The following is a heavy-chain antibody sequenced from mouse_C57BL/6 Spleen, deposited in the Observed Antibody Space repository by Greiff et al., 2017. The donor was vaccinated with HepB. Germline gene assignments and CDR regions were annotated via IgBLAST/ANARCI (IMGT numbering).Heavy chain of an antibody. CDR2: IYPGDGDT. CDR3: ARHRGYFDV. Sequence: QVQLQQSGPELVKPGASVKISCKASGYAFSSSWMNWVKQRPGKGLEWIGRIYPGDGDTNYNGKFKGKATLTADKSSSTAYMQLSSLTSEDSAVYFCARHRGYFDVWGTGTTVTVSS. J-gene: IGHJ1*03. CDR1: GYAFSSSW. V-gene: IGHV1-82*01.